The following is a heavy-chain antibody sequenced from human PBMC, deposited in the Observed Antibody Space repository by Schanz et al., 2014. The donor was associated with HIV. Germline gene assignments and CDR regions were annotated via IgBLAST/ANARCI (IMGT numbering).Heavy chain of an antibody. CDR1: VGSFTDYY. Sequence: QVQLHQWGAGLLKPSETLSLTCAVYVGSFTDYYWTWIRQPPGKGLEWIGEIKHSGSTNYNPSLKSRVASSVDTPRRQFSLKVNSVTAADTALYFCARVRSGSTAGYFDLWGRGTPVTVSS. CDR2: IKHSGST. V-gene: IGHV4-34*01. CDR3: ARVRSGSTAGYFDL. J-gene: IGHJ2*01. D-gene: IGHD1-26*01.